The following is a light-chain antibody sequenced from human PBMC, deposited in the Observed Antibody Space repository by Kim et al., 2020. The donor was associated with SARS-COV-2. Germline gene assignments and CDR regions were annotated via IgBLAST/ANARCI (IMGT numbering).Light chain of an antibody. J-gene: IGLJ2*01. CDR1: IISTYY. V-gene: IGLV3-19*01. CDR3: NPRDLSHVL. Sequence: VVLGQIRRITRQGDIISTYYTSWHQQHPRQATVLVIYNNNNRPSGTPDRVSGSSSGKTASLTITGAQAEDEADYYCNPRDLSHVLFGGGTQLTVL. CDR2: NNN.